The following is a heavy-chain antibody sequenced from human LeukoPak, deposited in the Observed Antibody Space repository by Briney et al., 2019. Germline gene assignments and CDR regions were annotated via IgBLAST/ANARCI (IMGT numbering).Heavy chain of an antibody. CDR2: IWYDGSNK. Sequence: GGSLGLSCAASGFTFSSYGMHWVRQAPGKGLEWVAVIWYDGSNKYYADSVKGRFTISRDNSKNTLYLQMNSLRAEDTAVYYCARDPNSSSWYTHYYGMDVWGQGTTVTVSS. J-gene: IGHJ6*02. CDR1: GFTFSSYG. CDR3: ARDPNSSSWYTHYYGMDV. V-gene: IGHV3-33*01. D-gene: IGHD6-13*01.